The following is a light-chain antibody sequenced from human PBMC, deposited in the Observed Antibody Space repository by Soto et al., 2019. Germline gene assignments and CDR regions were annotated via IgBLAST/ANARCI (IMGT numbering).Light chain of an antibody. V-gene: IGKV2-28*01. CDR3: MQPLQTPVT. J-gene: IGKJ4*01. CDR1: QSLLHSNGYNY. CDR2: LGS. Sequence: DIVMTQSPLSLPVTPGEPASISCRSSQSLLHSNGYNYLDWYLQKPGQPPQLLISLGSNRASGVPERFSGSGSGTDFTLKIITVEAEDVGVYYCMQPLQTPVTFGGGTKVEIK.